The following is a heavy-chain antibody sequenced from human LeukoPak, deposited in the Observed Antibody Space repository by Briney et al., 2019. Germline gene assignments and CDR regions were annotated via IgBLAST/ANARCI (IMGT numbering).Heavy chain of an antibody. CDR2: IYYSGRT. Sequence: SETLSLTCSVSGGSISCSSYYWGWIRQPPGKGLEWIGSIYYSGRTYYNPSIQSRSTISVDTSKNQISLKLSSVTAADTGVYYCASLGYGDLGYWGQGTLVTVSS. CDR3: ASLGYGDLGY. V-gene: IGHV4-39*01. D-gene: IGHD4-17*01. J-gene: IGHJ4*02. CDR1: GGSISCSSYY.